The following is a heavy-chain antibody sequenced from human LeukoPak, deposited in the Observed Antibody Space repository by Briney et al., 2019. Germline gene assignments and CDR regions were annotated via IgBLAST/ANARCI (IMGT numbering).Heavy chain of an antibody. D-gene: IGHD3-10*01. CDR1: GSSVTSDYF. V-gene: IGHV4-38-2*01. CDR2: IYHSWGI. Sequence: SETLSLTCAVSGSSVTSDYFWGWIRQPPGKGLEWIATIYHSWGIYFNPSLKSRVSISLDASKNEFSLRLTSLTAGDTAIYYCARTVTAGFFDYWGQGILVTVSS. J-gene: IGHJ4*02. CDR3: ARTVTAGFFDY.